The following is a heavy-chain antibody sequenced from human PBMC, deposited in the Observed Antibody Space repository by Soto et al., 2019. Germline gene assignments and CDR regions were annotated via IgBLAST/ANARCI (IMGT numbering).Heavy chain of an antibody. Sequence: SETLSLTCTVRGGSISSGGYYWSWIRQHPGKGLEWIGYIYYSGSTYYNPSLKSRVTISVDTSKNQFSLKLSSVTAADTAVYYCARGKRGYSYGPLDYWGQGTLVTVSS. D-gene: IGHD5-18*01. CDR3: ARGKRGYSYGPLDY. CDR2: IYYSGST. CDR1: GGSISSGGYY. J-gene: IGHJ4*02. V-gene: IGHV4-31*03.